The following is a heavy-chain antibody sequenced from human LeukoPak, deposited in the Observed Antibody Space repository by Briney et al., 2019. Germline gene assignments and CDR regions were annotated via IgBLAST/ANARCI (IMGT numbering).Heavy chain of an antibody. J-gene: IGHJ4*02. D-gene: IGHD3-22*01. Sequence: GGSLRLSCAASGFTFSSYAMSWVRQAPGKGLEWVSAISGSGGSTYYADSVKGRFTISRDNSKNTPYLQMNSLRAEDTAVYYCAKRAYYYDSSGYPGPSWGQGTLVTVSS. CDR2: ISGSGGST. CDR3: AKRAYYYDSSGYPGPS. CDR1: GFTFSSYA. V-gene: IGHV3-23*01.